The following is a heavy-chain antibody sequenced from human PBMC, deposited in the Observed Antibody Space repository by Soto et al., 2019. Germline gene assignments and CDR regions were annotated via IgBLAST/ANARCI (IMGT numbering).Heavy chain of an antibody. J-gene: IGHJ5*02. D-gene: IGHD1-1*01. CDR3: AKDLEKWLVQLGGLDT. V-gene: IGHV3-23*01. CDR2: ISNSGGST. CDR1: GFTLSSYF. Sequence: EVQLLESGGGMVQPGGSLRLSCVASGFTLSSYFMTWVRQAPGKGLEWVSAISNSGGSTYYADSVKGRSTISRDNSHNTLYLQMNNLRAEDTARYYCAKDLEKWLVQLGGLDTWGQGAQVTVSS.